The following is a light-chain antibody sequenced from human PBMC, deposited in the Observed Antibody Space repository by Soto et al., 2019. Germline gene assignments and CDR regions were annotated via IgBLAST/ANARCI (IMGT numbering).Light chain of an antibody. CDR1: QSISSW. J-gene: IGKJ1*01. CDR2: DAS. CDR3: QQYNSFWT. V-gene: IGKV1-5*01. Sequence: DIQMTQSPSTLSASVGYRVTITCRASQSISSWLAWYQQKPGKAPKLLIYDASSLESGVPSRFSGSGSGTEFTLTISSLQPDDFASYYCQQYNSFWTFGQGTTGDIK.